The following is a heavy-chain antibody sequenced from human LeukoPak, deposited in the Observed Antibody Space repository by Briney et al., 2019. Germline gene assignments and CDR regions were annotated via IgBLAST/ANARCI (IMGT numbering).Heavy chain of an antibody. CDR3: ARGDPYDFYYYYYMDV. V-gene: IGHV1-18*01. CDR2: ISAYNGNT. D-gene: IGHD3-3*01. Sequence: GASVKVSCKASGCTFTSYGISWVRQAPGQGLEWMGWISAYNGNTNYAQKLQGRVTMTTDTSTSTAYMELRSLRSDDTAVYYCARGDPYDFYYYYYMDVWGKGTTVTVSS. J-gene: IGHJ6*03. CDR1: GCTFTSYG.